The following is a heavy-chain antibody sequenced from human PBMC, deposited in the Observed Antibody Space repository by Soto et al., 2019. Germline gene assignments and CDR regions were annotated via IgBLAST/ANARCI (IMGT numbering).Heavy chain of an antibody. Sequence: GGSLRLSCAASGFTFSDHYMDWVRQAPGKGLEWVGRTRNKANSYTTEYAASVKGRFTISRDDSKNSLYLQMNSLKTEDTAVYYCARRGITTGIAAFDTLGQGTVLTISS. CDR2: TRNKANSYTT. J-gene: IGHJ3*02. D-gene: IGHD3-10*01. V-gene: IGHV3-72*01. CDR1: GFTFSDHY. CDR3: ARRGITTGIAAFDT.